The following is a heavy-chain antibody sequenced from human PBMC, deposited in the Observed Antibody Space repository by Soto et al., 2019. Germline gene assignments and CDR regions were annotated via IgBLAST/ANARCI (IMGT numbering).Heavy chain of an antibody. D-gene: IGHD6-13*01. CDR3: AKDRVAAAGDAFDI. J-gene: IGHJ3*02. Sequence: EVQLLESGGGLVQPGGSLRLSCAASGFTFSSFALSWVRQAPGMGLEWVSAISGGGDGTDYADSVKGRFTISRDNSKNTLYLQMNSLRAEDTAVYYCAKDRVAAAGDAFDIWGQGTMVTVSS. CDR1: GFTFSSFA. V-gene: IGHV3-23*01. CDR2: ISGGGDGT.